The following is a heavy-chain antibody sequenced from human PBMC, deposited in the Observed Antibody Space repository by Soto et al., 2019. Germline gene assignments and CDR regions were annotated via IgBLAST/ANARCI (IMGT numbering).Heavy chain of an antibody. J-gene: IGHJ6*02. CDR3: ARGWGRVVYAMDV. CDR2: INPVGGST. V-gene: IGHV1-46*04. D-gene: IGHD1-26*01. Sequence: QVQLVQSGAEVKKPGASVRVSCKGSGYTFTSYYIHWVRQAPGQGLEWVSIINPVGGSTNYAQKLQGRVTVTRDTSTSTVHMELSSLRSEDTAVYYCARGWGRVVYAMDVWGQGTTVTVSS. CDR1: GYTFTSYY.